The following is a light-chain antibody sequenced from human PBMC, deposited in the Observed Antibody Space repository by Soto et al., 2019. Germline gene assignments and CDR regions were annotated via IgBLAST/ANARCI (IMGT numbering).Light chain of an antibody. CDR2: GAS. V-gene: IGKV3-20*01. CDR1: QSLKKPF. Sequence: EIFLTQSPGTLSLSQGERATLXXRASQSLKKPFLAWYQQRPGQAPRVXIYGASSRATGIPDRFSGGGSGTDFTLTISRLEPEDFAVYYCQQYFTAPQTFGQGTKVDIK. J-gene: IGKJ1*01. CDR3: QQYFTAPQT.